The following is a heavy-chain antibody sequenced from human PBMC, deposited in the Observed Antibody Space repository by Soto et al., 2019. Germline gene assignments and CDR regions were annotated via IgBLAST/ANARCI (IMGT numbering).Heavy chain of an antibody. Sequence: QVQLVQSGAEVKKPGSSVKVSCKASGGTFSSYAISWVRQAPGQGLEWMGGIIPIFGTANYAQKFQGRGTITAEESTRTADMEMSSLISEDTAVYYCARGGIQLWLRPFAYWGQGTLVTVSS. V-gene: IGHV1-69*01. CDR1: GGTFSSYA. J-gene: IGHJ4*02. CDR3: ARGGIQLWLRPFAY. D-gene: IGHD5-18*01. CDR2: IIPIFGTA.